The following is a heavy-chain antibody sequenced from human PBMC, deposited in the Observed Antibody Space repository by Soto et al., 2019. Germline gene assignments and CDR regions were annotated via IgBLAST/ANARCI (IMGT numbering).Heavy chain of an antibody. CDR3: ARGDVFDL. CDR2: IYSSGNA. CDR1: GDSISGYY. J-gene: IGHJ3*01. V-gene: IGHV4-4*07. Sequence: QVQLQESGPGLVKPSETVSLICTVSGDSISGYYWSWIRHPAGKGLEWIGRIYSSGNANDNPSLKSRVSMSVDMSKNQFSLKVTSVTAADAAMYYCARGDVFDLWGQGTKVTVSS.